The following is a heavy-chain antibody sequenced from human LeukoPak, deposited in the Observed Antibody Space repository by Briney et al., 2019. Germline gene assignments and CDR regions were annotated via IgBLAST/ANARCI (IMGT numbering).Heavy chain of an antibody. CDR3: ARDSLLGNYFDY. V-gene: IGHV4-59*01. D-gene: IGHD2-15*01. J-gene: IGHJ4*02. Sequence: SETLSLTCTVSGGSISSYYWSWIRQPPGKGLEWIGYIYYSGSTNYNPSLKSRVTIPVDTSKNQFSLKLSSVTAADTAVYYCARDSLLGNYFDYWGQGTLVTVSS. CDR2: IYYSGST. CDR1: GGSISSYY.